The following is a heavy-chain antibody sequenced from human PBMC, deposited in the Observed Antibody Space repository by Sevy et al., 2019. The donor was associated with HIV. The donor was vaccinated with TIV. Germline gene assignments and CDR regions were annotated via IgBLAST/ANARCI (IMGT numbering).Heavy chain of an antibody. D-gene: IGHD2-15*01. J-gene: IGHJ5*02. Sequence: ASVKVSCKASGYTFTGYYMHWVRQAPGQGLERMGRINPNSGGTNYAQKFQGRVTMTRDTSISTAYMELSRLRSDDTAVYYCARLIGYCSGGSCDLWGQRTLVTVSS. CDR3: ARLIGYCSGGSCDL. CDR1: GYTFTGYY. V-gene: IGHV1-2*06. CDR2: INPNSGGT.